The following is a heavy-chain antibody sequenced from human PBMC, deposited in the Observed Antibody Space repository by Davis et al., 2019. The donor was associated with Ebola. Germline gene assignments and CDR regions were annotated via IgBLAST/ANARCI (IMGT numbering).Heavy chain of an antibody. CDR3: ARQGAEDFWSGYCDY. D-gene: IGHD3-3*01. CDR2: INPNSGGT. J-gene: IGHJ4*02. CDR1: GYTFTGYY. V-gene: IGHV1-2*04. Sequence: ASVKVSCKASGYTFTGYYMHWVRQAPGQGLEWMGWINPNSGGTNYAQKFQGWVTMTRDTSISTAYLQWSSLKASDTAMYYCARQGAEDFWSGYCDYWGQGTLVTVSS.